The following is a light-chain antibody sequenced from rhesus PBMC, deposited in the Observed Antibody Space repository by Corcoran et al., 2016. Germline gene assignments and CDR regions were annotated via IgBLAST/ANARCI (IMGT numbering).Light chain of an antibody. V-gene: IGKV3-24*01. CDR1: QSVSSS. CDR2: GAS. CDR3: LQHSNWPLT. J-gene: IGKJ4*01. Sequence: EIVLTQSPATLSLSPGERATLSCRASQSVSSSLAWYQQKPGQAPRLLIYGASSRATDIPDRFSGSGCGTDFTLTISSLEPEDVAVYYCLQHSNWPLTFGGGTKVELK.